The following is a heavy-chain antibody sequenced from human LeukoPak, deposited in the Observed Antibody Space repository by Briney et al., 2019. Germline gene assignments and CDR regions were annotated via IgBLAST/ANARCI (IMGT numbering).Heavy chain of an antibody. Sequence: GGSLRLSCAASGFTFSDYYMSWLRQAPGKGLEWVSYISSSRSTIYYADSVKGRFTISRHNAKNSLYLQMNSLRAEDTAVYYCARDVVPAIAAAGIGPGVWGKGTTVTVSS. D-gene: IGHD6-13*01. J-gene: IGHJ6*04. CDR3: ARDVVPAIAAAGIGPGV. V-gene: IGHV3-11*01. CDR2: ISSSRSTI. CDR1: GFTFSDYY.